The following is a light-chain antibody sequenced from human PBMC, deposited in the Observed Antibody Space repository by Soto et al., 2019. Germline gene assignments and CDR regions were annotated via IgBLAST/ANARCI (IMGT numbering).Light chain of an antibody. J-gene: IGLJ3*02. Sequence: QPVLTQSSSASASLGSSVNLTCTLSSGHRSYIIAWHQQQPGKAPRFLMRLESSGSQNKGSGVPDRFSGSSSGAARYLTISNLQSEDEADYYCETWNSNTRVFGGGTKVTGL. V-gene: IGLV4-60*03. CDR1: SGHRSYI. CDR2: LESSGSQ. CDR3: ETWNSNTRV.